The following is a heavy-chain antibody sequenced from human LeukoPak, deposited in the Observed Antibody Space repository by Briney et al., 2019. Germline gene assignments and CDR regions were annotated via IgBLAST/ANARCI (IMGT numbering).Heavy chain of an antibody. CDR1: GYTFTSYG. CDR3: AAGLPVVPAAIPNYFDY. CDR2: ISAYNGNT. D-gene: IGHD2-2*01. V-gene: IGHV1-18*01. J-gene: IGHJ4*02. Sequence: KPGASVKASCKASGYTFTSYGISWVRQAPGQGLEWMGWISAYNGNTNYAQKLQGRVTMTTDTSTSTAYMELRSLRSDDTAVYYCAAGLPVVPAAIPNYFDYWGQGTLVTVSS.